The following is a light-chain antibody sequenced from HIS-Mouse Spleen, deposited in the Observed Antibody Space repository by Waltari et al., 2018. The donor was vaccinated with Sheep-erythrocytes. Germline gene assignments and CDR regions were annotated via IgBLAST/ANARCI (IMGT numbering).Light chain of an antibody. CDR1: SSDVGGYNY. CDR2: DVR. Sequence: QSARTQPRSVSGSPGQSVTISCTGTSSDVGGYNYVSWYQQHPGKAPKLMFYDVRKRPSGVPERFSGSKSGNTASLTISGLQAEDEADYYCCSYAGSYTFWVFGGGTKLTVL. V-gene: IGLV2-11*01. J-gene: IGLJ3*02. CDR3: CSYAGSYTFWV.